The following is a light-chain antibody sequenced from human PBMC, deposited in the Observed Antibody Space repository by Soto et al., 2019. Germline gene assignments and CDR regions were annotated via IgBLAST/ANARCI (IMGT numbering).Light chain of an antibody. CDR1: QSISSW. V-gene: IGKV1-5*01. CDR2: DAS. Sequence: MTQSPATLSVSPGETATISCRASQSISSWLAWYQQKPGKAPKLLIYDASALESGVPSRFSGSGSGTEFTLTINSLQPDDFATYYCQQYNSYPWTFGQGTKVDIK. CDR3: QQYNSYPWT. J-gene: IGKJ1*01.